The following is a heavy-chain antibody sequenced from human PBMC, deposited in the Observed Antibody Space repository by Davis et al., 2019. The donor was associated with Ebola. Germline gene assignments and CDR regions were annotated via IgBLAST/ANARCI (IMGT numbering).Heavy chain of an antibody. CDR3: ARDPLRLLPDPYFDY. V-gene: IGHV3-23*01. Sequence: GESLKISCAASGFTFSSYAMSWVRQAPGKGLEWVSAISGSGGSTYYADSVKGRFTISRDNAKNSLYLQMNSLRAEDTAVYYCARDPLRLLPDPYFDYWGQGTLVTVSS. D-gene: IGHD2-21*02. CDR2: ISGSGGST. CDR1: GFTFSSYA. J-gene: IGHJ4*02.